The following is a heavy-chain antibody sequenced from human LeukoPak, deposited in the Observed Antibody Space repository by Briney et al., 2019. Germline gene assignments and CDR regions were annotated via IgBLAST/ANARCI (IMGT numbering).Heavy chain of an antibody. J-gene: IGHJ4*02. CDR1: GGTFSSYA. V-gene: IGHV1-69*13. CDR3: ARECRGYSGYDD. Sequence: ASVKVSCKASGGTFSSYAISWVRQAPGQGLEWMGGIIPIFGTANYAQKFQGRVTITADESTSTAYMELSSLRSEDTAVYYCARECRGYSGYDDWGQGTLVTVSS. CDR2: IIPIFGTA. D-gene: IGHD5-12*01.